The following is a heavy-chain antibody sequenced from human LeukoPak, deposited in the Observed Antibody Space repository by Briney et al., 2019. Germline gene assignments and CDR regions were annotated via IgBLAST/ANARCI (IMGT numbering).Heavy chain of an antibody. Sequence: QPGRSLRLPCAASGFTFDDYAMHWVRQAPGKGLEWVSGITWNRDNIGYGDSVKGRFTISRDNVKNVLYLQMTSLRPEDTALYYCAKDLSSAITSALVLDVWGQGTTVIVSS. CDR1: GFTFDDYA. CDR3: AKDLSSAITSALVLDV. CDR2: ITWNRDNI. J-gene: IGHJ6*02. D-gene: IGHD3-22*01. V-gene: IGHV3-9*01.